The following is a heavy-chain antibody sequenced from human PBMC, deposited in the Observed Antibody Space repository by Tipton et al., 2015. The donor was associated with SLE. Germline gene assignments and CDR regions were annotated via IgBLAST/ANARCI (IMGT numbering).Heavy chain of an antibody. CDR2: VYDSGTT. CDR1: GDYITSDIYY. J-gene: IGHJ4*02. D-gene: IGHD3-3*01. V-gene: IGHV4-39*07. Sequence: TLSLTCFVSGDYITSDIYYWGWVRQPPGKGLEWIGSVYDSGTTYYNPSLKSRVTMSVDTSKTQFSLKVMSLTAADTAVYYCARDLGHYDLLSWGYYFDYWGQGTLVTVSS. CDR3: ARDLGHYDLLSWGYYFDY.